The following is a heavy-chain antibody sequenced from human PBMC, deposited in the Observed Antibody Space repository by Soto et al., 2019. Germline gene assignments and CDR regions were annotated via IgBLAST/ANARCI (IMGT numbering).Heavy chain of an antibody. Sequence: QVRLVQSGAEVTKPGASVKISCKASGYTFTIYYMHWVRQAPGQGLEWMGIINPSAGSTSYAQKFQGRVTMTRDTSATTVYMELSSLRFDDTAVYYCARVYCGGDCYKEGAFVLWGQGTMVTVSS. J-gene: IGHJ3*01. V-gene: IGHV1-46*01. D-gene: IGHD2-21*01. CDR1: GYTFTIYY. CDR3: ARVYCGGDCYKEGAFVL. CDR2: INPSAGST.